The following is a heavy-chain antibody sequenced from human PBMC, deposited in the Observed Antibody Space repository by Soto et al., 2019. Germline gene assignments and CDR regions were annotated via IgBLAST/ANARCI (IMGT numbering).Heavy chain of an antibody. CDR3: ARGSPFSSSPHFDY. D-gene: IGHD6-6*01. V-gene: IGHV6-1*01. CDR1: GDSVSSNSAA. Sequence: SQTLSLTCXISGDSVSSNSAAWNWIRQSPSRGLEWLGRTYYRSKWYNDYAVSVKSRITINPDISKNQFSLQLNSVTPEDTAVYYCARGSPFSSSPHFDYWGQGTLVTVSS. J-gene: IGHJ4*02. CDR2: TYYRSKWYN.